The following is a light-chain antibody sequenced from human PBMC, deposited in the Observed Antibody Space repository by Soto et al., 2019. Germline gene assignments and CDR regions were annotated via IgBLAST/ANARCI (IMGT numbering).Light chain of an antibody. V-gene: IGKV1-27*01. CDR3: QTDNKSTWI. J-gene: IGKJ1*01. CDR1: RPPDNS. Sequence: DIQATQSPPSLSASVGDRVTITSRPGRPPDNSLAWYHLVPGKAPNLLIYPASTLQSGVPSRFRGSGSGTSFILAITSLQPESVAPYDCQTDNKSTWIFGKGTKV. CDR2: PAS.